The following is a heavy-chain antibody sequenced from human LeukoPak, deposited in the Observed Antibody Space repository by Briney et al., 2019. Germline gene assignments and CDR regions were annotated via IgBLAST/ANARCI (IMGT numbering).Heavy chain of an antibody. D-gene: IGHD2-2*01. J-gene: IGHJ5*02. Sequence: GESLKISCKGSGYSFTSYWIGWVRQMPGKGLEWMGIIYPGDSDTRYSPSFQGQVTISADKSISTAYLQWSSLRASDTAMYYCARGGRYQLLYSWFDPWGQGTLVTVSS. V-gene: IGHV5-51*01. CDR3: ARGGRYQLLYSWFDP. CDR1: GYSFTSYW. CDR2: IYPGDSDT.